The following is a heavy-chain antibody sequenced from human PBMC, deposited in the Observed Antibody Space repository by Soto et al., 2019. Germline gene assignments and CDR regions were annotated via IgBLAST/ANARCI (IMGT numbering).Heavy chain of an antibody. CDR2: ISSNGGST. D-gene: IGHD3-22*01. CDR1: GFTFSSYA. CDR3: VTEAGYYDSSGSRNEVDY. Sequence: GGSLRLSCSASGFTFSSYAMHWVRQAPGKGLEYVSAISSNGGSTYYADSVKGRFTISRDNSKNTLYLQMSSLRAEDTAVYYCVTEAGYYDSSGSRNEVDYWGQGTLVTVSS. V-gene: IGHV3-64D*08. J-gene: IGHJ4*02.